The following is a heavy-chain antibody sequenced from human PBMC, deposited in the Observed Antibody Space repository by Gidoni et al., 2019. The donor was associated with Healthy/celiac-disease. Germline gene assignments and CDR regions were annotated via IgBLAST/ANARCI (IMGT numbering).Heavy chain of an antibody. CDR3: ARGDPHYYGSGGDY. Sequence: QVQLVQSGAEVKKPGASVKVSCTASGYTFTSYAMHWVRQAPVQRLEWMGWINAGNGNTKYSQKFQGRVTITRDTSASTAYMELSSLRSEDTAVYYCARGDPHYYGSGGDYWGQGTLVTVSS. V-gene: IGHV1-3*01. D-gene: IGHD3-10*01. CDR2: INAGNGNT. CDR1: GYTFTSYA. J-gene: IGHJ4*02.